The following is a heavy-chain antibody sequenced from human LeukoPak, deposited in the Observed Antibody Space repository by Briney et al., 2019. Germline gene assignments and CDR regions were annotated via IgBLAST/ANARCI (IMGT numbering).Heavy chain of an antibody. Sequence: ASVKVSCKVSGYTLTELSMHWVRQAPGKGLEWMGGFDPEDGETIYAQKFQDRVTMTRDTSTNTAYMELSGLRSDDTAVYYCARVRYGYSTTWEPPRDYFDNWGQGTLVTVSS. V-gene: IGHV1-24*01. D-gene: IGHD5-18*01. CDR1: GYTLTELS. J-gene: IGHJ4*02. CDR3: ARVRYGYSTTWEPPRDYFDN. CDR2: FDPEDGET.